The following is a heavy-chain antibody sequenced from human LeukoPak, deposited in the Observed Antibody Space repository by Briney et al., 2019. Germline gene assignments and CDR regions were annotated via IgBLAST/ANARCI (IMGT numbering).Heavy chain of an antibody. V-gene: IGHV3-23*01. J-gene: IGHJ4*02. CDR1: GFTFSSYA. D-gene: IGHD4-17*01. CDR2: ISISGDTT. CDR3: ANEIRPNDY. Sequence: GGSLRLSSAASGFTFSSYAMSWVRQAPGKGLEWVSAISISGDTTYYADAVKGRFTISRDNSKNTVYLQMNSLRAEDTAVYYCANEIRPNDYWGQGTLVTVSS.